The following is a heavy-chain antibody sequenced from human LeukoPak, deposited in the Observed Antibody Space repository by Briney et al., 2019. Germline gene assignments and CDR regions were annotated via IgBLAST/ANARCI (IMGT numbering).Heavy chain of an antibody. CDR3: ARGAFPQDWFDP. CDR1: GYTFSSYG. D-gene: IGHD3-16*01. Sequence: ASVKVSCKASGYTFSSYGINWVRQAPGQGLEWMGWISAYNGNTNYVQKLQGRVTMTTDTSTSTAHMELRSLRSDDTAMYYCARGAFPQDWFDPWGQGTLVTVSS. V-gene: IGHV1-18*01. CDR2: ISAYNGNT. J-gene: IGHJ5*02.